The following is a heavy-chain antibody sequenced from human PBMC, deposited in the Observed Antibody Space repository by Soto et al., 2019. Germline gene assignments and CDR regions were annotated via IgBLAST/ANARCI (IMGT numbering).Heavy chain of an antibody. J-gene: IGHJ3*02. V-gene: IGHV4-38-2*01. CDR2: IFHTGGN. CDR1: ASSISSAYF. CDR3: ARTWLAGGTPAVGFDI. Sequence: PSETLSLTCAVSASSISSAYFWGWIRQPPGKGVEWIATIFHTGGNYYNPSLKSRVTISVDKSNNQFSLRLNSVTAADTALYFCARTWLAGGTPAVGFDIWGQGTMGTVSS. D-gene: IGHD2-15*01.